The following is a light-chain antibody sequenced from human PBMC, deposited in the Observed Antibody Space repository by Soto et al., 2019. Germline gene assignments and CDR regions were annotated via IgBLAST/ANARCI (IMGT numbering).Light chain of an antibody. J-gene: IGKJ1*01. CDR2: HAS. CDR3: QQYNNWPLT. V-gene: IGKV1-5*01. Sequence: DIQMTQSPSTLPASVGDRVTITFLASQSIDRWLAWYQQKPGKAPKILIYHASSLETGVPSRFSGSGSGTEFTLTISSLQSEDFAVYYCQQYNNWPLTFGQGTKVDIK. CDR1: QSIDRW.